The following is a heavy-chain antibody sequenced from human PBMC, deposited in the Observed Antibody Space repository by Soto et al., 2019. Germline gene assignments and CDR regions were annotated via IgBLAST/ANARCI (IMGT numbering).Heavy chain of an antibody. CDR1: GYTFTSYD. Sequence: SVKVSCKASGYTFTSYDISWVRQAPGQGLEWMGGIIPIFGTANYAQKFQGRVTITADESTSTAYMELSSLRSEDTAVYYCARVYIAAAHSGKNWFDPWGQGTLVTVSS. J-gene: IGHJ5*02. V-gene: IGHV1-69*13. CDR2: IIPIFGTA. D-gene: IGHD6-13*01. CDR3: ARVYIAAAHSGKNWFDP.